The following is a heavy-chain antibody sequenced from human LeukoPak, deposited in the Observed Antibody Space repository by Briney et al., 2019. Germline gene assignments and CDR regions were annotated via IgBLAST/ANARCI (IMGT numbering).Heavy chain of an antibody. D-gene: IGHD3-10*01. Sequence: PSETLSLTCTVSGGSISSGDYYWSWIRQPPGKGLEWIGYIYYSGSTYYNPSLKSRVTISVDTSKNQFSLKLSSVTAADTAVYYCARGITMVRGVILSGIDVWGQGTTVTVSS. J-gene: IGHJ6*02. CDR3: ARGITMVRGVILSGIDV. CDR2: IYYSGST. V-gene: IGHV4-30-4*01. CDR1: GGSISSGDYY.